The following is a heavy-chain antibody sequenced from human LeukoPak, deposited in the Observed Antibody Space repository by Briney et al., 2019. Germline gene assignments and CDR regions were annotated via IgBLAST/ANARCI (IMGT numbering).Heavy chain of an antibody. J-gene: IGHJ5*02. CDR1: GGSISSSSYY. Sequence: SETLSLTCTVSGGSISSSSYYWGWIRQPPGKGLEWIGSIYYSGSTYYNPSLKSRVTISVDTSKNQFSLKLSSVTAADTAVYYCARDLIQLWLLGGGGKPNWFDPWGQGTLVTVSS. CDR3: ARDLIQLWLLGGGGKPNWFDP. D-gene: IGHD5-18*01. V-gene: IGHV4-39*07. CDR2: IYYSGST.